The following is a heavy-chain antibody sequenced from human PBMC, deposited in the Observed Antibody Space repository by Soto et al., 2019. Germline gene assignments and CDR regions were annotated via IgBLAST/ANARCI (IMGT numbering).Heavy chain of an antibody. Sequence: GSLRLSCASSGFTFNTYAMSLVRQAPGKGLEWVSIISGSGDTTFYADSVKGRFTISRDDSKKTAYLQMNSLESEDTAVYYCSRDDSDWFFNWGRGTLVTVSS. CDR3: SRDDSDWFFN. D-gene: IGHD3-9*01. J-gene: IGHJ4*02. CDR1: GFTFNTYA. V-gene: IGHV3-23*01. CDR2: ISGSGDTT.